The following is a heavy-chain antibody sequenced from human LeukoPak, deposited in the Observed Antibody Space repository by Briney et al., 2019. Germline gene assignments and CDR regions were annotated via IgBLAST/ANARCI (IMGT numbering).Heavy chain of an antibody. CDR2: ISYDGSNK. CDR3: ARRGAVAGTKGVDY. J-gene: IGHJ4*02. CDR1: GFTFSSYA. Sequence: GRSLRLSCAASGFTFSSYAMHWVHQAPGKGLEWVAVISYDGSNKYYADSVKGRFTISRDNSKNTLYLQMNSLRAEDTAVYYCARRGAVAGTKGVDYWGQGTLVTVSS. D-gene: IGHD6-19*01. V-gene: IGHV3-30*04.